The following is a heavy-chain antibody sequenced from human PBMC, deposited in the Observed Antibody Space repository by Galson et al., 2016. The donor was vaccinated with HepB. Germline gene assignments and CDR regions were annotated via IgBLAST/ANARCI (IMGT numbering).Heavy chain of an antibody. V-gene: IGHV3-30*18. CDR1: GFTFSSYG. CDR2: ISFDGSYK. Sequence: SLRLSRAASGFTFSSYGMHWVRQAPGKGLEWVAVISFDGSYKYYADSVKGRFTISRDNSKNTIYLQMSSLRAEDTAVYYCAKTTAMVAYYYYGMDVWGKGTTVTVSS. J-gene: IGHJ6*04. D-gene: IGHD5-18*01. CDR3: AKTTAMVAYYYYGMDV.